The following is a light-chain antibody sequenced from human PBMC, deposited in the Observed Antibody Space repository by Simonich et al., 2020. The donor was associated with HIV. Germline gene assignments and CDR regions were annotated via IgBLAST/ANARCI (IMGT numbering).Light chain of an antibody. Sequence: QSALTQPASLSGSPGQSITISCTGTSSDVGSYNLVSWYQKHPGKAPKLMIYEGSKRPSGVSNRFSGSKSGNTASLTISGLQAEDEADYYCCSYASRSTLVFGGGTKLTVL. CDR1: SSDVGSYNL. CDR3: CSYASRSTLV. J-gene: IGLJ2*01. CDR2: EGS. V-gene: IGLV2-23*01.